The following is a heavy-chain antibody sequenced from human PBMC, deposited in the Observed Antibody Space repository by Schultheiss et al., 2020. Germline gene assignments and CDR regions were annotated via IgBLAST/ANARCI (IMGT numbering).Heavy chain of an antibody. Sequence: GESLKISCAASGFTFNSFAMHWVRQAPGKGLVWVSRINSDGSSTSYADSVKGRFTISRDNAKNSLYLQMNSLRAEDTAVYYCAREPNGYSGYDVWGQGTLVTVSS. J-gene: IGHJ4*02. D-gene: IGHD5-12*01. V-gene: IGHV3-74*01. CDR2: INSDGSST. CDR1: GFTFNSFA. CDR3: AREPNGYSGYDV.